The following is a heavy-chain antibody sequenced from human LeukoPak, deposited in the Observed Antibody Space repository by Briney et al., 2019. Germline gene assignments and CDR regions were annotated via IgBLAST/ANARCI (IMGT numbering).Heavy chain of an antibody. CDR1: GFTFSSYA. CDR3: VKDPVATIRAYYYYGMDV. J-gene: IGHJ6*02. V-gene: IGHV3-64D*06. D-gene: IGHD5-12*01. CDR2: ISSDGGST. Sequence: GGSRRLSCSASGFTFSSYAMHWVRQAPGKGLEYVSAISSDGGSTYYADSVKGRFTISRDNSKNTLYLQMSSLRAEDTAVYYGVKDPVATIRAYYYYGMDVWGQGTTVTVSS.